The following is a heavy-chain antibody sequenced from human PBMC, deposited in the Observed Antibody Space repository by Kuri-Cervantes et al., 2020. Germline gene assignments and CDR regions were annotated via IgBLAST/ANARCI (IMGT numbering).Heavy chain of an antibody. Sequence: SQTLSLTCAVSGYSISSGYYWGWIRQPPGKGLEWIGSIYHSGSTYYNPSLKSRVTISVDTSLNQFSLKLNSVTAADTAIYYCARQTGGGSRLYSYYMDDWGKGTTVTVSS. CDR3: ARQTGGGSRLYSYYMDD. V-gene: IGHV4-38-2*01. CDR2: IYHSGST. D-gene: IGHD3-10*01. CDR1: GYSISSGYY. J-gene: IGHJ6*03.